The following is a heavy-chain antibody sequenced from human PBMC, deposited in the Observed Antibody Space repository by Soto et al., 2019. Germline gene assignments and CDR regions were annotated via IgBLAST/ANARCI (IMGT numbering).Heavy chain of an antibody. D-gene: IGHD2-15*01. J-gene: IGHJ4*02. V-gene: IGHV3-30-3*01. Sequence: QLQLVESGGGVVQPGRSLRLSCAASGFTFSSYAMHWVRQAPGKGLEWVAVTSYDGSNTHYADSVKGRFTISRDNSKNTLYLQMNGLRAEDTAVYYCARYSVAATHGAVVDHWGQGALVTVTS. CDR2: TSYDGSNT. CDR1: GFTFSSYA. CDR3: ARYSVAATHGAVVDH.